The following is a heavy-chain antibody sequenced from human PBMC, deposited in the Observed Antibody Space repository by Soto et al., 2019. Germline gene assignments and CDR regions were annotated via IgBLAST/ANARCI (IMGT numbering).Heavy chain of an antibody. CDR1: GGSFSGYY. D-gene: IGHD4-4*01. V-gene: IGHV4-30-4*08. J-gene: IGHJ6*02. CDR3: ARALYSSFPRYYYYGMDV. CDR2: IYYSGST. Sequence: PSETLSLTCAVYGGSFSGYYWTWIRQPPGKGLEWIGYIYYSGSTYYNPSLKSRVTISVDTSKNQFSLKLSSVTAADTAVYYCARALYSSFPRYYYYGMDVWGQGTTVTVSS.